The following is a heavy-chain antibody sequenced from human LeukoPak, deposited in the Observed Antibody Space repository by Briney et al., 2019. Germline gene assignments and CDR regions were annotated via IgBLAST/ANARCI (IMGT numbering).Heavy chain of an antibody. D-gene: IGHD4-23*01. V-gene: IGHV1-46*01. CDR2: INPSGGST. Sequence: ASVKVSCKASGYTFTSDYMHWVRQAPGQGLEWMGIINPSGGSTSYEQKFQDRVTMTGDMSTSTVYMELSSLRSEDTAVYYCASEIDYGGDYWGQGTLVTVSS. CDR3: ASEIDYGGDY. CDR1: GYTFTSDY. J-gene: IGHJ4*02.